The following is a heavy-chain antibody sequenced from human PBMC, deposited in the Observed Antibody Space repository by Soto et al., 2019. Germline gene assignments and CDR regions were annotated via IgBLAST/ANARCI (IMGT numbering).Heavy chain of an antibody. CDR1: GFTFISYA. CDR2: ISYDGSNK. V-gene: IGHV3-30-3*01. CDR3: ARARDSSSWYVYYGMDV. D-gene: IGHD6-13*01. Sequence: PGGSLRLSCAASGFTFISYAMHWVRQAPGKGLEWVAVISYDGSNKYYADSVKGRFTISRDNSKNTLYLQMNSLRAEDTAVYYCARARDSSSWYVYYGMDVWGQGTTVTVSS. J-gene: IGHJ6*02.